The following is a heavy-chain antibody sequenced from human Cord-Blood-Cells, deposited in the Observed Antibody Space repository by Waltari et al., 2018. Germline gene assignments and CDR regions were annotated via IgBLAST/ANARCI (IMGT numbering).Heavy chain of an antibody. CDR3: ASLSAEYFQH. CDR1: GGSISSSSYY. CDR2: IYYSGST. V-gene: IGHV4-39*01. J-gene: IGHJ1*01. Sequence: QLQLQESGPGLVKPSETLSLTCTVSGGSISSSSYYWGWIRQPPGKGLEWIGSIYYSGSTYSSPSLKSRVTISVDTSKNQFSLKLSSVTAADTAVYYCASLSAEYFQHWGQGTLVTVSS.